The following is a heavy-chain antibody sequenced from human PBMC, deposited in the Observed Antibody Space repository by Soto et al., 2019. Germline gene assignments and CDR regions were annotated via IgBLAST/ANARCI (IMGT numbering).Heavy chain of an antibody. Sequence: QVQLVESGGGVVQPGRSLRLSCAASGFTFSSYGMHWVRQAPGKGLEWVAVIWYDGSNKYYADSVKGRFTISRDNSKNTLYLQMNSLRAEDTAVYYCARDNNSSWYGQTNWFDPWGQGTLVTVSS. J-gene: IGHJ5*02. CDR2: IWYDGSNK. CDR1: GFTFSSYG. D-gene: IGHD6-13*01. V-gene: IGHV3-33*01. CDR3: ARDNNSSWYGQTNWFDP.